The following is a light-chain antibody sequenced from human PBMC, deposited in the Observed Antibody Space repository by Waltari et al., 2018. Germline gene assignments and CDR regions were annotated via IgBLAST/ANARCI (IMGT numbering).Light chain of an antibody. V-gene: IGLV3-10*01. CDR1: ALPKRF. CDR3: YSTDITGDQRV. CDR2: EDN. J-gene: IGLJ2*01. Sequence: SYELTQPPSVSVSPGQTARITGPGNALPKRFDYWYQQKSGQAPVLFIFEDNKRPSGIPERFSGSTSGTLATLTVSGAQVEDEGDYYCYSTDITGDQRVFGGGTKLTVL.